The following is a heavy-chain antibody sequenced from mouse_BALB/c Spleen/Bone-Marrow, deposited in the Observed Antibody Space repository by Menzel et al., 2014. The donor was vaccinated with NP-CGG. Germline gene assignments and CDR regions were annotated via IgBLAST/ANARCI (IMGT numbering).Heavy chain of an antibody. CDR3: ARKFYYFDY. V-gene: IGHV3-2*02. Sequence: ESGPDLVKPSQSLSLTCTVTGYSITSDYAWNWIRQFPGNKLEWMGSISYSGGTDYNPTLKSRFSITRDTSKNQFFLQLNSVTAEDTATYYCARKFYYFDYWGHGTTLTVSS. CDR2: ISYSGGT. J-gene: IGHJ2*01. CDR1: GYSITSDYA.